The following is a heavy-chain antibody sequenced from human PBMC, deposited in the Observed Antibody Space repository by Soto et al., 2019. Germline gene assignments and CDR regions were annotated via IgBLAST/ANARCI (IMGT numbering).Heavy chain of an antibody. J-gene: IGHJ6*02. V-gene: IGHV1-18*01. Sequence: ASGKVSYKACGYTFTNYGISWVRQAPGQGLEWMGWVSAYNGNTNYAQKLQGRVTMTTDTSTSTAYMELRSLRSDDTAVYYCAREELGYCSGGSCYPHYYYGMDVWGQGTTVTVSS. CDR1: GYTFTNYG. CDR2: VSAYNGNT. D-gene: IGHD2-15*01. CDR3: AREELGYCSGGSCYPHYYYGMDV.